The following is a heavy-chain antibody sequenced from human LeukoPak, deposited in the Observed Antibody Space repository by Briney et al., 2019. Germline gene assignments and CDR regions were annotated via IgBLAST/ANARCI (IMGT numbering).Heavy chain of an antibody. CDR2: ISWDSGNS. Sequence: GGSLRLSCAASGFTLSNAWMNWVRQTPGKGMEWVALISWDSGNSYYADSVKGRFTIARDNSKNSLSLQMNSLRPEDTALYYCAKGPGAAVVKRYIQHWGQGTLVTVSS. J-gene: IGHJ1*01. CDR1: GFTLSNAW. D-gene: IGHD6-13*01. V-gene: IGHV3-43D*03. CDR3: AKGPGAAVVKRYIQH.